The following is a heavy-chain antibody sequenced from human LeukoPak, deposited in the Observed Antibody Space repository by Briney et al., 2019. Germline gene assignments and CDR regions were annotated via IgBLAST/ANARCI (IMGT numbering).Heavy chain of an antibody. CDR3: ARGGDSLHY. Sequence: PGGSLRLSCAASGFTVSSNFMTWVRQAPGRGLEWVSVIYSGGSTYYADSVKDRFTISRDNSKNILYLQMNSLRAEDTAVYYCARGGDSLHYWGQGTLVTVSS. V-gene: IGHV3-66*01. CDR2: IYSGGST. J-gene: IGHJ4*02. D-gene: IGHD3-10*01. CDR1: GFTVSSNF.